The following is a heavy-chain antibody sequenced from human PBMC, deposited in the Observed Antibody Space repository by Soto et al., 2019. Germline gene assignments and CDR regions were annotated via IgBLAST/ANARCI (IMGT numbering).Heavy chain of an antibody. D-gene: IGHD5-12*01. V-gene: IGHV1-69*13. J-gene: IGHJ2*01. CDR1: GGTFSSYT. CDR2: IIPIFGTA. Sequence: VASVKVSCKASGGTFSSYTISWVRQAPGQGLEWMGGIIPIFGTANYAQKFQGRVTITADESTGTAYMELSSLRSEDTAVYYCARGNHRWLQLWYFDLWGRGTLVTVSS. CDR3: ARGNHRWLQLWYFDL.